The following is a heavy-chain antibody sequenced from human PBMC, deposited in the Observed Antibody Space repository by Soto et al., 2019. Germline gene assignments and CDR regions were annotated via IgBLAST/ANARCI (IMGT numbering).Heavy chain of an antibody. J-gene: IGHJ4*02. Sequence: QITLKESGPTLVRPTQTLTLTCSFSGFSLKTIGISVGWIRQPPGKALEWLALTYWDDDQRYSPSLKTRLTITKDASKNQVVLAMTNVDPVDTATYYCARSTSENFWSGPFDYWGPGIVVTVS. V-gene: IGHV2-5*02. CDR3: ARSTSENFWSGPFDY. CDR1: GFSLKTIGIS. CDR2: TYWDDDQ. D-gene: IGHD3-3*01.